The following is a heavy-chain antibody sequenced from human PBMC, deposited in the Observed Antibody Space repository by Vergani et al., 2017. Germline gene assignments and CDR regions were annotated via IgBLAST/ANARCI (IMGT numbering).Heavy chain of an antibody. CDR3: ARGRRPHAYYYDSSGYYTHRNYYYYYGMDV. Sequence: VQLLESGGGLVQPGGSLRLSCAASGGTFSSYAISWVRQAPGQGLEWMGRIIPIFGTANYAQKFQGRVTITADESTSTAYMELSSLRSEDTAVYYCARGRRPHAYYYDSSGYYTHRNYYYYYGMDVWGQGTTVTVSS. V-gene: IGHV1-69*18. D-gene: IGHD3-22*01. CDR1: GGTFSSYA. CDR2: IIPIFGTA. J-gene: IGHJ6*02.